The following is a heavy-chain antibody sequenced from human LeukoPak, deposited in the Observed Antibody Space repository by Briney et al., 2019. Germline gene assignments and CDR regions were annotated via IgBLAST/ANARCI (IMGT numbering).Heavy chain of an antibody. CDR3: ATKYFDWLLPHPDAFDI. CDR2: IYYSGST. D-gene: IGHD3-9*01. V-gene: IGHV4-59*12. J-gene: IGHJ3*02. Sequence: PSETLSLTCIVSGTSLRSYYWSWIRQPPGKGLEWIGSIYYSGSTYYNPSLKSRVTISVDTSKNQFSLKLSSVTAADTAVYYCATKYFDWLLPHPDAFDIWGQGTMVTVSS. CDR1: GTSLRSYY.